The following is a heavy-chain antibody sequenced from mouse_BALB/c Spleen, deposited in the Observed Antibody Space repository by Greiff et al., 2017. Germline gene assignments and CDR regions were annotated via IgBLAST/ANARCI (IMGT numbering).Heavy chain of an antibody. CDR2: IWTGGGT. CDR3: VRDQGTATPSFAY. D-gene: IGHD1-2*01. V-gene: IGHV2-9-2*01. J-gene: IGHJ3*01. Sequence: QVQLKESGPGLVAPSQSLSITCTVSGFSLTSYDISWIRQPPGKGLEWLGVIWTGGGTNYNSAFMSRLSISKDNSKSQVFLKMNSLQTDDTAIYYCVRDQGTATPSFAYWGQGTLVTVSA. CDR1: GFSLTSYD.